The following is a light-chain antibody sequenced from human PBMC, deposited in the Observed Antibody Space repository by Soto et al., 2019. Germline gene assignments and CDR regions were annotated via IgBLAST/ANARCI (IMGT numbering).Light chain of an antibody. CDR1: QSVSNS. J-gene: IGKJ5*01. CDR3: QERSRWPIT. Sequence: EIVLTQSPATLSLSPGEGATLSCRASQSVSNSLAWYQQKPGQAPRLLIYDASNGATGIPPRFSGSGSGTDVALTISSLEPEDCVVYYFQERSRWPITFGRGTRLEIK. V-gene: IGKV3-11*01. CDR2: DAS.